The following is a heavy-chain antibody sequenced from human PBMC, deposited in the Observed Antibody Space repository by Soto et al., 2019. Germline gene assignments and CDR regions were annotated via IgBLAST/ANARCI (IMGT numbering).Heavy chain of an antibody. Sequence: GGSLRLSCAASGFTFSSYAMHWVRQAPGKGLEWVAVISYDGSNKYYADSVKGRFTISRDNSKNTLYLQMNSLRAEDTAVYYCARGKKRFLEWLSSLDYYYGMDVWGQGTTVTVSS. J-gene: IGHJ6*02. CDR2: ISYDGSNK. V-gene: IGHV3-30-3*01. CDR3: ARGKKRFLEWLSSLDYYYGMDV. CDR1: GFTFSSYA. D-gene: IGHD3-3*01.